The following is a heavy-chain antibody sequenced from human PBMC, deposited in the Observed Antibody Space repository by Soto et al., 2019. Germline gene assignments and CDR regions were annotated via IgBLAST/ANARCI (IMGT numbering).Heavy chain of an antibody. CDR3: PREAIIVIAAPEYYFDY. CDR1: GFDVSNTD. J-gene: IGHJ4*02. Sequence: EVQLVESGGDLVQRGGSLRLSCAASGFDVSNTDMSWVRQAPGKGLEWVSVIYSGGYTNYADSVKGRFIVSRDSPKNTLYLQMDSLRAEDTAVYYCPREAIIVIAAPEYYFDYWGQGTLVTVSS. CDR2: IYSGGYT. V-gene: IGHV3-66*01. D-gene: IGHD3-22*01.